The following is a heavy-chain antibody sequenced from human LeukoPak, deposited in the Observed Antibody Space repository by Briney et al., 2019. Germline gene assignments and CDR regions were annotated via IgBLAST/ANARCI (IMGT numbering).Heavy chain of an antibody. CDR2: IYYSGST. V-gene: IGHV4-39*01. J-gene: IGHJ6*02. Sequence: SETLSLTCTVSGGSVSSSSSYWGWIRQPPGKGLEWIGSIYYSGSTYYNPSLKSRVTISVDTSKNQFSLKLSSVTAADTAVYYCARYCTSTSCYLPYYYGMDVWGQGTTVTVSS. CDR1: GGSVSSSSSY. D-gene: IGHD2-2*01. CDR3: ARYCTSTSCYLPYYYGMDV.